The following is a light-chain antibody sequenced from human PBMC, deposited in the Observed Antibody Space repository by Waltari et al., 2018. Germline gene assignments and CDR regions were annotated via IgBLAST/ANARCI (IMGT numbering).Light chain of an antibody. Sequence: DIVMTQSPDSLAVSLGERATSNCKSSQTVLYSANNKNYLTWYQHKPGQPPKLLISWASIRESGVPDRVTGSGSGTDFTLTISSLQAEDVAVYYCQQHYTTPWTFGQGTKVVIK. CDR3: QQHYTTPWT. CDR2: WAS. CDR1: QTVLYSANNKNY. J-gene: IGKJ1*01. V-gene: IGKV4-1*01.